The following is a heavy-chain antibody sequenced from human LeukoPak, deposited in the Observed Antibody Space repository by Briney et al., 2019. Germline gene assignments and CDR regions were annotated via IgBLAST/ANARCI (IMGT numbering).Heavy chain of an antibody. V-gene: IGHV3-23*01. J-gene: IGHJ4*02. CDR1: GFRFSTYA. D-gene: IGHD2-2*01. CDR3: AKDDKGSRGLISF. Sequence: PGGSLRLSCEASGFRFSTYAMNWVRQASRKRLEGVAAMTGNGDSTYFAESVRGRFTISRDNSKNTLYLQMNSLRADDTALYYCAKDDKGSRGLISFWGQGTLVTVSS. CDR2: MTGNGDST.